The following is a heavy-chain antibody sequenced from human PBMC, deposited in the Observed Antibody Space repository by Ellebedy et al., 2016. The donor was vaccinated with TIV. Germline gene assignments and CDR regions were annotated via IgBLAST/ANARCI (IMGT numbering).Heavy chain of an antibody. V-gene: IGHV3-7*03. J-gene: IGHJ4*02. D-gene: IGHD3-10*01. CDR1: GFTLSDYW. Sequence: PGGSLRLSCAASGFTLSDYWMIWVRQAPGKGLEWVANMRQDGNEEYYVDSVKGRFTISRDNAKNLVYLQMNSLRAEDTALYYCARGNPMGSYWGQGTLVTVPS. CDR2: MRQDGNEE. CDR3: ARGNPMGSY.